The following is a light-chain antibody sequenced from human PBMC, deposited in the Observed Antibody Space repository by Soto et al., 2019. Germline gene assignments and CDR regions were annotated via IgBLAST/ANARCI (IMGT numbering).Light chain of an antibody. V-gene: IGLV2-14*01. CDR1: SSDVVGYNY. Sequence: QSALTQPASVSGSPGQSITISCTGTSSDVVGYNYVSWYQQHPGKAPKFLIYEVSNRPSGVSNRFSGSKSGNTASLTISGLQAEDEADSYGRSFTISRNTVIFGGGTKLTVL. J-gene: IGLJ2*01. CDR3: RSFTISRNTVI. CDR2: EVS.